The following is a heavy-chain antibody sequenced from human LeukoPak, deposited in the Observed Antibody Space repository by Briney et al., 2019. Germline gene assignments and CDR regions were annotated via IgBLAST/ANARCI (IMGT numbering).Heavy chain of an antibody. CDR1: VYTFTGYY. D-gene: IGHD3-3*01. J-gene: IGHJ5*02. CDR3: ARGRYDFWSGSQFDP. CDR2: SNPNSGGT. Sequence: ASVKVSCKASVYTFTGYYMHWVRQAPGKGLEWMGWSNPNSGGTNYAQKFQGRVNMTRDTSISTAYMELSRLRSDDTAVYYCARGRYDFWSGSQFDPWGQGTLVTVSS. V-gene: IGHV1-2*02.